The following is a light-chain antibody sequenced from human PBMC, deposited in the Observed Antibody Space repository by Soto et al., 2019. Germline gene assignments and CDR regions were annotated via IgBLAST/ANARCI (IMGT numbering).Light chain of an antibody. Sequence: EIPMTQSPSSVSASVGDRVTITCRASQGISSWLAWYQQKPGEAPKLLIYPASSLQSGVPPRFSGSGSGTNFTLTISSLQPEDFASYYCQQANSFPFTFGGGPKVEIK. J-gene: IGKJ4*01. V-gene: IGKV1-12*01. CDR2: PAS. CDR1: QGISSW. CDR3: QQANSFPFT.